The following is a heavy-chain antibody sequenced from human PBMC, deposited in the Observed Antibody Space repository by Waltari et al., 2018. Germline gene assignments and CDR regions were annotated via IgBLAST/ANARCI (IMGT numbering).Heavy chain of an antibody. D-gene: IGHD1-26*01. Sequence: QVQLVQSGAEVKKPGASVKVSCKASGYTFTGYYMHWVRQAPGQGLEWMGRINPNSGGTNDAQKFQGRVTMTRDTSISTAYMELSRLRSDDTAVYYCARDLEWELLPGYYYYGMDVWGQGTTVTVSS. J-gene: IGHJ6*02. V-gene: IGHV1-2*06. CDR3: ARDLEWELLPGYYYYGMDV. CDR2: INPNSGGT. CDR1: GYTFTGYY.